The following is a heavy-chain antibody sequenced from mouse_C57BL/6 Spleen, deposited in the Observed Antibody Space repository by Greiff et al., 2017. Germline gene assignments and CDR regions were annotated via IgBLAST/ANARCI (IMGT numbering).Heavy chain of an antibody. CDR2: IHPNSGST. CDR1: GYTFTSYW. D-gene: IGHD1-1*01. J-gene: IGHJ2*01. Sequence: QVQLQQPGAELVKPGASVKLSCKASGYTFTSYWMHWVKQRPGQGLEWIGMIHPNSGSTNYNEKFKSKATLTVDKSSSTAYMQLSSLTSEDSAFYYCARSLITTVVATVNYFDYWGQGTTLTVSS. CDR3: ARSLITTVVATVNYFDY. V-gene: IGHV1-64*01.